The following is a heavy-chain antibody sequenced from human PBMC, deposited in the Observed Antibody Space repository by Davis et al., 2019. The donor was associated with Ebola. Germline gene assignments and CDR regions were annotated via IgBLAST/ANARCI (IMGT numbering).Heavy chain of an antibody. V-gene: IGHV2-5*02. J-gene: IGHJ4*02. D-gene: IGHD3-16*02. CDR1: GFSLSTSAMG. Sequence: SGPTLVKPTQTLKLTCSFSGFSLSTSAMGVGWIRQPPGKALEWLTLIYSDDDKRYSPSLKSRLTITKDTSKNQVVLTMTNMDPVDTATYYCAHRGQYIWGSYRRYYFDYWGQGTLVTVSS. CDR3: AHRGQYIWGSYRRYYFDY. CDR2: IYSDDDK.